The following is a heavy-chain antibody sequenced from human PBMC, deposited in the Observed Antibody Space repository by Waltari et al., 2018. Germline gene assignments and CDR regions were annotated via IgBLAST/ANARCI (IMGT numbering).Heavy chain of an antibody. CDR1: GGSFSGYY. V-gene: IGHV4-34*01. D-gene: IGHD2-2*01. Sequence: QVQLQQWGAGLLKPSETLSLTCAVYGGSFSGYYWSWIRQPPGKGRGLIWEINHSGTTNDNPSPKSRVTISVDTSKNQFSLKLSSVTAADTAVYYCARGPTPGCDYWGQGTLVTVSS. CDR2: INHSGTT. J-gene: IGHJ4*02. CDR3: ARGPTPGCDY.